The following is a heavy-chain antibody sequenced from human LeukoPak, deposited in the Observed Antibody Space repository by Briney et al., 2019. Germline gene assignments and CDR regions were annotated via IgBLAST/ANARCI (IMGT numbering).Heavy chain of an antibody. J-gene: IGHJ4*02. D-gene: IGHD3-10*01. V-gene: IGHV5-51*01. Sequence: GESLKISCKGSGYSFTSYWIGWVRQMPGKGLEWMGIIYPGDSDTRYSPSFQGQVTISADKSINTAYLQWSSLQASDTAMYYCAGPFYSGLGSPRFDYWGQGTLVTVSS. CDR3: AGPFYSGLGSPRFDY. CDR2: IYPGDSDT. CDR1: GYSFTSYW.